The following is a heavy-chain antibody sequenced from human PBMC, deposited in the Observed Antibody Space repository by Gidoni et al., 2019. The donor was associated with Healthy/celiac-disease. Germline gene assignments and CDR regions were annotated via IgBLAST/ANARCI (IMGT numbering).Heavy chain of an antibody. CDR3: AKDLTIFGVVIIPVFFDY. V-gene: IGHV3-23*01. J-gene: IGHJ4*02. CDR1: GLTFSSYA. CDR2: ISGSGGST. Sequence: EVQLLESGGGLVQPGGSLRLSCAASGLTFSSYAMRWVRQAPGKGLEWVSAISGSGGSTYYADSVKGRFTISRDNSKNTLYLQMNSLRAEDTAVYYCAKDLTIFGVVIIPVFFDYWGQGTLVTVSS. D-gene: IGHD3-3*01.